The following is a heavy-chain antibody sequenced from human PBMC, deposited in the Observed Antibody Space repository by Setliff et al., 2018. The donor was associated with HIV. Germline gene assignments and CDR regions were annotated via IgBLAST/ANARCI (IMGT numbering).Heavy chain of an antibody. J-gene: IGHJ4*02. CDR1: GASISSSNSY. Sequence: SETLSLTCTVYGASISSSNSYWGWIRQPPGKRLEWLASIYSSGTTSYNPSLGSRLTISVDTSKNQVSLRLSSVTAADTAVYYCASGHEWLRNWGQGTLVTVSS. CDR2: IYSSGTT. V-gene: IGHV4-39*01. CDR3: ASGHEWLRN. D-gene: IGHD5-12*01.